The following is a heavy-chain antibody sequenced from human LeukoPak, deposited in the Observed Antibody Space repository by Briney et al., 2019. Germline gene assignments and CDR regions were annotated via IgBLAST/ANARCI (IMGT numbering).Heavy chain of an antibody. CDR3: ARYVDTAITDAFDI. D-gene: IGHD5-18*01. Sequence: PSETLSLTCTVSGGSISSSSYYWGWIRQPPGKGLEWIGSIYYSGSTYYNPSLKSRVTISVDTSKNQFSLKLSSVTAADTAVYYCARYVDTAITDAFDIWGQGTMVTVSS. CDR1: GGSISSSSYY. CDR2: IYYSGST. J-gene: IGHJ3*02. V-gene: IGHV4-39*01.